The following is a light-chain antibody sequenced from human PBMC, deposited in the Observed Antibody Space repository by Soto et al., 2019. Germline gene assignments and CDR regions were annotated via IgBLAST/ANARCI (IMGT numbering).Light chain of an antibody. J-gene: IGLJ2*01. CDR2: EVS. Sequence: QSALTQPASVSGSPGKSITISCTGTSSDVGSYNLVSWYQQHPGKAPKLMIYEVSKRPSGVSNRFSGSKSGNTASLTISGLQPEDEADYYCCSYAGSSTLVVFGGGTKLTVL. V-gene: IGLV2-23*02. CDR1: SSDVGSYNL. CDR3: CSYAGSSTLVV.